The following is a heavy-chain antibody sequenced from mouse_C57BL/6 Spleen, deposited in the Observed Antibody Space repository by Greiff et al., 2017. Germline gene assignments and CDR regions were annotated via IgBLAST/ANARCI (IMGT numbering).Heavy chain of an antibody. CDR3: ARSGGSSHFDY. D-gene: IGHD1-1*01. CDR2: IYPGDGDT. CDR1: GYAFSSYW. J-gene: IGHJ2*01. Sequence: VQLQQSGAELVKPGASVKISCKASGYAFSSYWMNWVKQRPGKGLEWIGQIYPGDGDTNYNEKFKSKATLTVDKSSSTAYMQLSSLTSEDSAVYYCARSGGSSHFDYWGQGTTLTVSS. V-gene: IGHV1-80*01.